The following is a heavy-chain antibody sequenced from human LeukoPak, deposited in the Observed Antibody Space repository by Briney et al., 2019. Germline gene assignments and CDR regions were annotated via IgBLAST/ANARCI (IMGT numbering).Heavy chain of an antibody. CDR3: AKGANCGCDCYSYFDY. CDR1: GFTFTSSA. CDR2: VNGSGGNT. J-gene: IGHJ4*02. V-gene: IGHV3-23*01. D-gene: IGHD2-21*02. Sequence: AGRSLRHSSAAPGFTFTSSAMNWGSQAIGERRDCVSGVNGSGGNTKYAESVKSRFTLSRDNSKSTLYLQMNSLRAEVTAVYYCAKGANCGCDCYSYFDYWGQGSLVTVSS.